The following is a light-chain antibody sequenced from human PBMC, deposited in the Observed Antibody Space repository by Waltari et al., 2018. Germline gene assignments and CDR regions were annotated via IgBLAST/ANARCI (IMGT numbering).Light chain of an antibody. V-gene: IGLV2-14*03. CDR1: SSDVGGYNY. CDR2: DVS. CDR3: SSYTSSRNYV. Sequence: QSALTQPASVSGSPGQSITISCTGTSSDVGGYNYVSWYQQQPGKAPKLMIYDVSNRPSGVSNRFSGSKSGNTASLTISGLQAEDEADYYCSSYTSSRNYVFGTGTKVTVL. J-gene: IGLJ1*01.